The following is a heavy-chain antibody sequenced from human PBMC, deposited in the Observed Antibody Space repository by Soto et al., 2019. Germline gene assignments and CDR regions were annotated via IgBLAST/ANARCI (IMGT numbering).Heavy chain of an antibody. Sequence: QVQLVQSGAEVKKPGASVKVSCKASGYTFTSYDINWMRQATGQGLEWMGWMNPNSGNTGYAQKFQGRVTMTRNTSISTAYMGLSSLRSEDTAVYYCARGVDCSSPRCYPGWFVPWLQGSLVTVSS. CDR1: GYTFTSYD. D-gene: IGHD2-2*01. V-gene: IGHV1-8*01. J-gene: IGHJ5*02. CDR3: ARGVDCSSPRCYPGWFVP. CDR2: MNPNSGNT.